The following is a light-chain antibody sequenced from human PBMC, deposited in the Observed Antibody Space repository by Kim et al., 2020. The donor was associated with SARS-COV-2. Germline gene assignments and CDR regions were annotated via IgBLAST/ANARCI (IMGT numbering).Light chain of an antibody. J-gene: IGLJ3*02. CDR2: SNN. Sequence: GQRVTISCSGDSSNIGSNIVNWYQQFPGTAPKLLIHSNNQRRSGVPDRFSGSGSGTSASLAISGLQSEDEADYYCAAWDDSLDGWVFGGGTQLTVL. CDR1: SSNIGSNI. CDR3: AAWDDSLDGWV. V-gene: IGLV1-44*01.